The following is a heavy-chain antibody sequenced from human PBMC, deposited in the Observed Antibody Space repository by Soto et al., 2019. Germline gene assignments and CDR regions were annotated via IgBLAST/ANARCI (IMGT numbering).Heavy chain of an antibody. Sequence: GGSLRLSCAASGFTFSSYSMNWVRQAPGKGLEWVSSISSSSSYIYYADSVKGRFTISRDNAKNSLYLQMNSLRAEDTAVYYCARDLGTVPKGADAFDIWGQGTMVTVSS. CDR3: ARDLGTVPKGADAFDI. CDR2: ISSSSSYI. CDR1: GFTFSSYS. V-gene: IGHV3-21*01. J-gene: IGHJ3*02. D-gene: IGHD1-1*01.